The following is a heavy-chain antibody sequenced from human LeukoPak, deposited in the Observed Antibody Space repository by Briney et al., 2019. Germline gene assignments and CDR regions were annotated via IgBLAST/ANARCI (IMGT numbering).Heavy chain of an antibody. CDR3: ARSAAYYYYYYMDV. V-gene: IGHV1-18*01. Sequence: ASVKVSCKASGYTFTSYGITWVRQAPGQGLEWMGWISAYNGHTNYAQKLQGRVTMTTDTSTSTAYMELRSLRSDDTAVYYCARSAAYYYYYYMDVWGKGTTVTISS. J-gene: IGHJ6*03. D-gene: IGHD2-15*01. CDR2: ISAYNGHT. CDR1: GYTFTSYG.